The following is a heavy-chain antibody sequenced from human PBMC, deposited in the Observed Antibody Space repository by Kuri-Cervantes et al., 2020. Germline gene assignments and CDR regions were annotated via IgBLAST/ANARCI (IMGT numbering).Heavy chain of an antibody. D-gene: IGHD3-3*01. CDR2: IYHSGST. CDR1: GGSISSSNW. CDR3: ARSFSTGHITRRDAFDI. J-gene: IGHJ3*02. V-gene: IGHV4-4*02. Sequence: SETLSLTCAVSGGSISSSNWWSWVRQPPGKGLEWIGEIYHSGSTYYNPSLKSRVTISVDTSKNQFSLKLSSVTAADTAVYYCARSFSTGHITRRDAFDIWGQGTMVTVSS.